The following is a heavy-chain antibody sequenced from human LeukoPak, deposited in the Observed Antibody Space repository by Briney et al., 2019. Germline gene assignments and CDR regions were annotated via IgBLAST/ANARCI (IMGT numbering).Heavy chain of an antibody. CDR2: IYYSGNT. V-gene: IGHV4-59*01. J-gene: IGHJ2*01. CDR1: GGSISSYY. Sequence: PSETLSLTCTVSGGSISSYYWSWIRQPPGKGLEWIGYIYYSGNTNYNPSLKSRVTISVDTSKNQFSLKLSSVTAADTAVYYCARGNIAVAGLDWYFGLWGRGTLVTVSS. D-gene: IGHD6-19*01. CDR3: ARGNIAVAGLDWYFGL.